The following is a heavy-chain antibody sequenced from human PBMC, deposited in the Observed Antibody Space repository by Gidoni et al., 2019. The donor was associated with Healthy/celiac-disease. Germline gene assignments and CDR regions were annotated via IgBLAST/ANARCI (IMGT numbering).Heavy chain of an antibody. CDR1: GFTFADYA. D-gene: IGHD2-15*01. CDR2: ISWNSGSI. J-gene: IGHJ6*02. CDR3: AKDLDGESGYCSGGSCYSGIYGMDV. Sequence: EVQLVESGGGLVQPGRSLRLSCAASGFTFADYAMHWVRQAPGKGLGWVSGISWNSGSIGYADSVKGRFTISRDNAKNSLYLQMNSLRAEDTALYYCAKDLDGESGYCSGGSCYSGIYGMDVWGQGTTVTVSS. V-gene: IGHV3-9*01.